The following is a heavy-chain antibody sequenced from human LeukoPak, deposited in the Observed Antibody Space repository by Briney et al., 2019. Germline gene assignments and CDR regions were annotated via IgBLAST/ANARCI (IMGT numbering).Heavy chain of an antibody. V-gene: IGHV3-20*04. Sequence: GGSLRLSCAASGFTFSSSWMHWVRQAPGKGLEWVSGINWSGGSIGYADSVKGRFTISRDNAKNSLYLQINSLRAEDTALHYCARADKDGYGFFGFDYWGQGTLVTVSS. CDR3: ARADKDGYGFFGFDY. CDR1: GFTFSSSW. CDR2: INWSGGSI. J-gene: IGHJ4*02. D-gene: IGHD5-18*01.